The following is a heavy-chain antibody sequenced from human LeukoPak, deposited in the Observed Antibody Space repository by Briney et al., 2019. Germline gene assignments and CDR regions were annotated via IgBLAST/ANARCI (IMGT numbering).Heavy chain of an antibody. CDR2: VSAGSTGI. CDR3: VREKGGFGFVL. Sequence: GGSLRLSCAGSGFNFGIYSMDWVRQAPGKGLEWVAYVSAGSTGIFYAASVKGRFSIPRDNAQKSLYLQMNNLRAEDTAIYYCVREKGGFGFVLWGRGTLVTVSS. J-gene: IGHJ4*02. D-gene: IGHD3-16*01. V-gene: IGHV3-48*04. CDR1: GFNFGIYS.